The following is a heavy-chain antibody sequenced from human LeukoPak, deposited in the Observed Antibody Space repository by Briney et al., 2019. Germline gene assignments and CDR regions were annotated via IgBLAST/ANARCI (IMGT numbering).Heavy chain of an antibody. J-gene: IGHJ4*02. CDR1: GFTFSSYA. Sequence: GASLRLSCAASGFTFSSYAMRWVRQAPGKGLEWVSAISGSGGSTYYADSVKGRFTISRDNSKNTLYLQMNSLRAEDTAVYYCAKDRMANPYYYGDYNDYWGQGTLVTVSS. D-gene: IGHD4-17*01. V-gene: IGHV3-23*01. CDR3: AKDRMANPYYYGDYNDY. CDR2: ISGSGGST.